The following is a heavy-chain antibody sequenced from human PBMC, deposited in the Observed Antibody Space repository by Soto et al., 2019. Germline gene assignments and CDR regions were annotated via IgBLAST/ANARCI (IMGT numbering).Heavy chain of an antibody. Sequence: ETLSVTSTVSGGSIGGRNYFWGWIRQSPGTGLEWLGTIYSSGSTYYNPSLKSRITMSLDTSKNQFSLNLGSVIAADTAVYYCTRRGCGVRGVTTMDVWGPGTTV. V-gene: IGHV4-39*01. D-gene: IGHD3-10*01. CDR1: GGSIGGRNYF. CDR2: IYSSGST. J-gene: IGHJ6*02. CDR3: TRRGCGVRGVTTMDV.